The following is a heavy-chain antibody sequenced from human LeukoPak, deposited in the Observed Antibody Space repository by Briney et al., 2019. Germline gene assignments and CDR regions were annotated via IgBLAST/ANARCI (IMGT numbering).Heavy chain of an antibody. CDR2: IYYSGST. V-gene: IGHV4-59*01. CDR3: ARVGSITIFGVVNNWFDP. CDR1: GGSISSYY. D-gene: IGHD3-3*01. Sequence: SETLSLTCTDSGGSISSYYWSWIRQPPGKGLEWIGYIYYSGSTNYNPSLKSRVTISVDTSKNQFSLKLSSVTAADTAVYYCARVGSITIFGVVNNWFDPWGQGTLVTVSS. J-gene: IGHJ5*02.